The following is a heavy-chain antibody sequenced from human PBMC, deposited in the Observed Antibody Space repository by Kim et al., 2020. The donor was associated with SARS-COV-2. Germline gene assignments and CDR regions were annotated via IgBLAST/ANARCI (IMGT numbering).Heavy chain of an antibody. CDR3: ARSHIVGATTDAFDI. D-gene: IGHD1-26*01. CDR1: GYTFTGYY. CDR2: INPNSGGT. V-gene: IGHV1-2*02. Sequence: ASVKVSCKASGYTFTGYYMHWVRQAPGQGLEWMGWINPNSGGTNYAQKFQGRVTMTRDTSISTAYMELSRLRSDDTAVYYCARSHIVGATTDAFDIWGQGTMVTVSS. J-gene: IGHJ3*02.